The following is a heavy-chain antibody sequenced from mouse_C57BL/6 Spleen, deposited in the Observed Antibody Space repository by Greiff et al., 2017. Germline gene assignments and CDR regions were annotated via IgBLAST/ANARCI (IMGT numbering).Heavy chain of an antibody. J-gene: IGHJ1*03. CDR3: ARSRGYFDV. Sequence: EVKLVESGGGLVQPGGSLSLSCAASGFTFTDYYMSWVRQPPGKALEWLGFIRNKANGYTTEYSVSVKGRFTISRKNSQSILYLQMNALRAEDSATYYCARSRGYFDVWGTGTTVTVSS. CDR2: IRNKANGYTT. CDR1: GFTFTDYY. V-gene: IGHV7-3*01.